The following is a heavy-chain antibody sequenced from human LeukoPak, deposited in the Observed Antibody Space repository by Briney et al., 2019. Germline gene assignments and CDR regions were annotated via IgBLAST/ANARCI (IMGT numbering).Heavy chain of an antibody. V-gene: IGHV1-8*01. CDR1: GYAFTTYD. CDR3: AKTMTFNYDSTGVRVFDI. Sequence: ASVKVSCKASGYAFTTYDINWVRQATGQGLEYMGWMNPNSGETGYAQRFEGRVTMTRDTSISTAYMELSSLTSEDTAVYYCAKTMTFNYDSTGVRVFDIWGQGTTVTVSS. CDR2: MNPNSGET. D-gene: IGHD3-9*01. J-gene: IGHJ3*02.